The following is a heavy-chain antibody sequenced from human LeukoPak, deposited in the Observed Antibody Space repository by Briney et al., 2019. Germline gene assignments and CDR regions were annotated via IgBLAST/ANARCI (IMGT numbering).Heavy chain of an antibody. CDR3: ARHPPYGDYVEY. V-gene: IGHV5-10-1*01. CDR1: GYSLTSYW. Sequence: GESLKISRKGSGYSLTSYWISWVRPMPGKGVGWMGRIDPSDSYTNDSPSFQGHVTISADKSINTVYLQWSSLKASDSAMYYCARHPPYGDYVEYWGQGIVVTVSP. D-gene: IGHD4-17*01. CDR2: IDPSDSYT. J-gene: IGHJ4*02.